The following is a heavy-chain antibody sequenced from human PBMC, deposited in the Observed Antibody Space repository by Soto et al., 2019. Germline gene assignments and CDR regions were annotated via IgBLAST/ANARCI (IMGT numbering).Heavy chain of an antibody. V-gene: IGHV3-74*01. J-gene: IGHJ4*02. CDR1: GFTFSSHW. CDR2: INPDGSVT. CDR3: ARGPSSAWYGTDY. Sequence: GGSLRLSCAASGFTFSSHWMHWVRQAPGKGLVWVSRINPDGSVTSYADSVKGRFTISRDNARDTLYLQMNSLTVDDTAVYYCARGPSSAWYGTDYWGQGTLVTVSS. D-gene: IGHD6-19*01.